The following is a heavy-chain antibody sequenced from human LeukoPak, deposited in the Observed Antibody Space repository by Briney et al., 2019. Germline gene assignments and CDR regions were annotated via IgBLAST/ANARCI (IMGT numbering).Heavy chain of an antibody. CDR3: ARRAVAGDSDWFDP. D-gene: IGHD6-19*01. V-gene: IGHV4-38-2*01. CDR2: IYHSGST. CDR1: GYSISSGYY. J-gene: IGHJ5*02. Sequence: SETLSLTCAVSGYSISSGYYWGWIRQPPGKGREWIGIIYHSGSTYYNPSLKSRVTISVDTSKNKFSMKLSSVAAADTAVYYCARRAVAGDSDWFDPWGQGTLVTVSS.